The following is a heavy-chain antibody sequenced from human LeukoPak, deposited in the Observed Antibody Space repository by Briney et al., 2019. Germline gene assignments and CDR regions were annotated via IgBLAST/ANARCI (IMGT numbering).Heavy chain of an antibody. CDR3: TRTHIAQYDFWTASL. J-gene: IGHJ4*02. CDR2: ISGSGGGT. D-gene: IGHD3-3*01. Sequence: GGSLRLSCAASGFTFSTYAMSWVRQAAGKGLEWVSLISGSGGGTYYADSVKGRFTISRDNSKNTLYLQLNSLRAEDTAVYYCTRTHIAQYDFWTASLWGQGTLVTVSS. V-gene: IGHV3-23*01. CDR1: GFTFSTYA.